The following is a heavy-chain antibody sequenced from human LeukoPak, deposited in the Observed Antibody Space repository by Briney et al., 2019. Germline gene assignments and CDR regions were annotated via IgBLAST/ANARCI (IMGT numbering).Heavy chain of an antibody. CDR3: VRESRGELEAFDI. CDR1: GFTFSDYY. J-gene: IGHJ3*02. V-gene: IGHV3-11*05. CDR2: ISSSSSYT. D-gene: IGHD3-10*01. Sequence: GGSLRLSCAASGFTFSDYYMSWTRQAPGKGLEWVSYISSSSSYTNYADSVKGRFTISRDNAKNSLYLQMNSLRAEDTAVYYCVRESRGELEAFDIWGQGTMVTVSS.